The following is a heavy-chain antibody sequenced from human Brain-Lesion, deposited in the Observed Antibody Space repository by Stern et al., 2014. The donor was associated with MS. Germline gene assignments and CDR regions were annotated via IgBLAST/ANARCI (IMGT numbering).Heavy chain of an antibody. CDR3: ATLSPGAGGNYYRHFDY. CDR1: GYTLTELS. Sequence: QVQLVESGAEVKKPGASVKVSCKVSGYTLTELSMHWVRQAPRKGLEWMGGFGPEDGETIYAQKFQGRVTMTEDTSTDTAYMELSSLRSEDTAVYYCATLSPGAGGNYYRHFDYWGRGTLVTVSS. J-gene: IGHJ4*02. CDR2: FGPEDGET. D-gene: IGHD1-26*01. V-gene: IGHV1-24*01.